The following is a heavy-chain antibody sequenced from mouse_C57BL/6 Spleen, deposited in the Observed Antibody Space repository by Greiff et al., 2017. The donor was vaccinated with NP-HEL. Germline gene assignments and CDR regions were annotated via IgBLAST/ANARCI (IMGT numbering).Heavy chain of an antibody. CDR3: ARPSTMVTTGCAY. V-gene: IGHV1-59*01. CDR1: GYTFTSYW. D-gene: IGHD2-2*01. CDR2: IDPSDSYT. J-gene: IGHJ3*01. Sequence: VQLQQPGAELVRPGTSVKLSCKASGYTFTSYWMHWVKQRPGQGLEWIGVIDPSDSYTNYNQKFKGKATLTVDTSSSTAYMQRSSLTSEDSAVYYCARPSTMVTTGCAYWGQGTLVTVSA.